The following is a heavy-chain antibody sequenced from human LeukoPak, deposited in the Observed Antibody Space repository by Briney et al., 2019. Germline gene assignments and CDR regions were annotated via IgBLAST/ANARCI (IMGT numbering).Heavy chain of an antibody. J-gene: IGHJ4*02. Sequence: GGSLRLSCAASGYTFSSYSMNWVRQAPGKGLEWVSSISSSSSYIYYADSVKGRFTISRDNAKNSLYLQMNSLRAEDTAVYYCARVVEMATNFDYWGQGTLVTVSS. CDR3: ARVVEMATNFDY. D-gene: IGHD5-24*01. CDR2: ISSSSSYI. V-gene: IGHV3-21*01. CDR1: GYTFSSYS.